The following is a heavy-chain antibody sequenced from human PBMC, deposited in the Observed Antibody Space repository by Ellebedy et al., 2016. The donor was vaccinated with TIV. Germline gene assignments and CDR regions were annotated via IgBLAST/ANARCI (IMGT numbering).Heavy chain of an antibody. J-gene: IGHJ4*02. CDR2: ISGSGGST. D-gene: IGHD6-13*01. CDR1: GFTFSSYA. V-gene: IGHV3-23*01. CDR3: ASLSHKYSSSWYYPY. Sequence: GESLKISXAASGFTFSSYAMSWVRQAPGKGLEWVSAISGSGGSTYYADSVKGRFTISRDNSKNTLYLQMNSLRAEDTAVYYCASLSHKYSSSWYYPYWGQGTLVTVSS.